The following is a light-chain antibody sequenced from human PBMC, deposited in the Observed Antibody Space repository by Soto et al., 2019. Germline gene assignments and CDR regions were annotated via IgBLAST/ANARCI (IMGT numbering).Light chain of an antibody. CDR2: KAS. Sequence: DIHMTQSPSTLSASVGDRFTITCRASQSISSWLAWYQQKPGKAPKLLIYKASSLESGVPSTFSGSGSGTEFTLTISSLQPDDFATYYCQQYNSYPLFGQGTKVDIK. J-gene: IGKJ1*01. CDR1: QSISSW. V-gene: IGKV1-5*03. CDR3: QQYNSYPL.